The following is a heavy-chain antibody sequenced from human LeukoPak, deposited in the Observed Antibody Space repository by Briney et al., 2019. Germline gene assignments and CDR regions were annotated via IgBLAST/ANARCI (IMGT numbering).Heavy chain of an antibody. CDR3: ARWYDYYGSGSYYHDYYYYGMDV. CDR1: GYTFTSYG. CDR2: ISAYNGNT. D-gene: IGHD3-10*01. J-gene: IGHJ6*02. Sequence: ASVKVSCKASGYTFTSYGISWVRQAPGQGLEWMGWISAYNGNTNYAQKPQGRVTMTTDTSTSTAYMELRSLRSDDTAVYYCARWYDYYGSGSYYHDYYYYGMDVWGQGTTVTVSS. V-gene: IGHV1-18*01.